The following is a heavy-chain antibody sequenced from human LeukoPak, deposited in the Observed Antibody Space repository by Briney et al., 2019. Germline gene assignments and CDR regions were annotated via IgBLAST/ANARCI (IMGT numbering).Heavy chain of an antibody. CDR1: GFTFTTYS. CDR2: ISSGSSAI. V-gene: IGHV3-21*01. Sequence: GGSLRLSCEASGFTFTTYSMTWVRQAPGKGLEWISIISSGSSAIFSADALKGRFTISRDDAKNLLYLDMNSLRAEDTAVYYCARGHTAVTRHFDFWGQGTLVTVSS. D-gene: IGHD4-17*01. CDR3: ARGHTAVTRHFDF. J-gene: IGHJ4*02.